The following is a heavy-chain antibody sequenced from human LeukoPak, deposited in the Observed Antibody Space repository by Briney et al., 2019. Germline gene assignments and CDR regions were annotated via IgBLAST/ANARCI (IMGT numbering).Heavy chain of an antibody. CDR2: ISKSGGST. CDR3: AIWGYCSGGSCYVSAYYYGMDV. Sequence: GESLRLSCAASGLTFSSYAMSWVRQAPGKGLEWVSAISKSGGSTYYADSVKGRFTIPRDNSKNTLYLQMNSLGVEDTAVYYCAIWGYCSGGSCYVSAYYYGMDVWGQGTTVTVSS. D-gene: IGHD2-15*01. CDR1: GLTFSSYA. V-gene: IGHV3-23*01. J-gene: IGHJ6*02.